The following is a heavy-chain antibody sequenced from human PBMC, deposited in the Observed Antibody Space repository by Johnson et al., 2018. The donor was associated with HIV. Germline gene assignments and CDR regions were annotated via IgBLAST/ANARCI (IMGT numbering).Heavy chain of an antibody. D-gene: IGHD6-6*01. V-gene: IGHV3-11*04. CDR3: AKAQQLVPGGDAFDI. Sequence: QVQLVEPGGGLVKPGGSLRLSCAASGFTFSDYYMNWFRQAPGKGLEWVSYISSSATTIYYADSVKGRFTISRDNTKNSLYLQMNSLKVEDTAVYYCAKAQQLVPGGDAFDIWGQGTMVTVSS. CDR2: ISSSATTI. CDR1: GFTFSDYY. J-gene: IGHJ3*02.